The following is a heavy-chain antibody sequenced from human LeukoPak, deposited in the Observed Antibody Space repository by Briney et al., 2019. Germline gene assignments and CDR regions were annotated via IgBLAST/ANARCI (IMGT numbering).Heavy chain of an antibody. V-gene: IGHV4-59*01. CDR2: IYYSGST. CDR3: ARVGYCSGGSCFFDY. Sequence: SETLPPTCTVSGGSISSYFWSWIRQPPGKGLEWIGYIYYSGSTNYNPSLKSRATISVDTSKKQFSLKLSSVTAADTAVYYCARVGYCSGGSCFFDYWGQGTLVTVSS. D-gene: IGHD2-15*01. J-gene: IGHJ4*02. CDR1: GGSISSYF.